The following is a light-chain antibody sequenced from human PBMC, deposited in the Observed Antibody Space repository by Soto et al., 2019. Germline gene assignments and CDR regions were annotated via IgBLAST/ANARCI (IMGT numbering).Light chain of an antibody. CDR2: AAS. CDR1: QSISSY. Sequence: DIQMTQSPSSLSASVGDRVTITCRASQSISSYLNWNQQKPGKAPKLLMYAASSLQSGAPSRFSGSGSGTDFTLTISSLQPEDFATYYCQQSYSTPRTFGQGTKVEIK. CDR3: QQSYSTPRT. J-gene: IGKJ1*01. V-gene: IGKV1-39*01.